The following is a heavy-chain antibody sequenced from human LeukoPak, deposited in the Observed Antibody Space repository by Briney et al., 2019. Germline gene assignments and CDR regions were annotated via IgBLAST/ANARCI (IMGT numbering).Heavy chain of an antibody. CDR1: GYTFTNYG. V-gene: IGHV1-18*04. CDR3: ARVPPSAHQLLSSDY. D-gene: IGHD2-2*01. Sequence: ASVMVSCKSSGYTFTNYGIIWVRQAPGQGLEWMAWISANNGETRYAQNLQGRLTMTTDTSTSTAYMELRSLRPDDTAVYYCARVPPSAHQLLSSDYWGQGTQVTVSS. J-gene: IGHJ4*02. CDR2: ISANNGET.